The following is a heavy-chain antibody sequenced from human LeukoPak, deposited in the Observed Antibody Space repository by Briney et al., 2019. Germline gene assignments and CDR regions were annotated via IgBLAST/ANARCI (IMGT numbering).Heavy chain of an antibody. CDR1: GFTFSSYS. J-gene: IGHJ4*02. D-gene: IGHD3-10*01. CDR2: ISSSSSYI. V-gene: IGHV3-21*05. Sequence: GGSLRLSCAASGFTFSSYSMNWVRQAPGKGLEWVSYISSSSSYIYYADSVKGRFTISRDNAKNSLYLQMNSLRAEDTAVYYCAKDVGYYGSGTYYIEYWGQGTLVTVYS. CDR3: AKDVGYYGSGTYYIEY.